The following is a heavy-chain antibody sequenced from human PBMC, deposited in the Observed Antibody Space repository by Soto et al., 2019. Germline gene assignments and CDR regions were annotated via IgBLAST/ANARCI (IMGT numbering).Heavy chain of an antibody. J-gene: IGHJ3*02. Sequence: QVQLVQSGAEVKKPGASVKVSCKASGYTFTSYAMHWVRQAPGQRLEWMGWFNAGNGNTKYSQKFQGRVTITRDTSASTAYMELSSLRSEDTAVYYCASFATSPPSYAFDIWGQGTMVTVSS. CDR3: ASFATSPPSYAFDI. CDR2: FNAGNGNT. V-gene: IGHV1-3*01. CDR1: GYTFTSYA.